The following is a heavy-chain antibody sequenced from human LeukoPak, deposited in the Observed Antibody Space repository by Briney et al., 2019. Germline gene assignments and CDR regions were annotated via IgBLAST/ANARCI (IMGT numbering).Heavy chain of an antibody. CDR3: ARLAAVAGTGFDY. CDR2: FYYSGST. J-gene: IGHJ4*02. V-gene: IGHV4-39*01. CDR1: GASISSGSNY. D-gene: IGHD6-13*01. Sequence: SETLSLTCTVSGASISSGSNYWGWIRQPPGKGLEWIVSFYYSGSTYYNTSLKSRVTISGDTSKNQFSLKLSSVPAADTAVYYCARLAAVAGTGFDYWGQGTLVAVSS.